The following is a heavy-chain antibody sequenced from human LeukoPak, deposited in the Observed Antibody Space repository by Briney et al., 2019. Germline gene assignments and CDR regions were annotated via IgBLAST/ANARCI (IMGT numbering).Heavy chain of an antibody. J-gene: IGHJ4*02. CDR2: IFHSGST. Sequence: SETLSLTCTVSGGSINSYYWNWVRQPPGKGLEWIGYIFHSGSTKYGPSLNSRVTISLDTSKNQFSLSLNSVTAADTAVYYCARQPSGYYGDSGYYPYYFDYWGQGILVTVSS. CDR1: GGSINSYY. CDR3: ARQPSGYYGDSGYYPYYFDY. V-gene: IGHV4-59*08. D-gene: IGHD3-3*01.